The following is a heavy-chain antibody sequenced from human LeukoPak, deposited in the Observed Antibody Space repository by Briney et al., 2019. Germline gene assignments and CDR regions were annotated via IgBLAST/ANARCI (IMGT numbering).Heavy chain of an antibody. J-gene: IGHJ4*02. Sequence: GGSLRLSCAASGFTFSSYWVSWVRQAPGRGLEWVANIKQDGSEKYYVDSVKGRFTISRDNAKNSLYLQMNSLRAEDTAVYYCARPNYYGSGSYDYWGQGSLVTVSS. D-gene: IGHD3-10*01. CDR3: ARPNYYGSGSYDY. CDR2: IKQDGSEK. CDR1: GFTFSSYW. V-gene: IGHV3-7*05.